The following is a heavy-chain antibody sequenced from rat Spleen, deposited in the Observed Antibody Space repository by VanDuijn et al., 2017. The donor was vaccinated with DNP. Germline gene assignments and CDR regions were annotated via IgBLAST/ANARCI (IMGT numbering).Heavy chain of an antibody. CDR3: ASSWVGVRGIWFAF. J-gene: IGHJ3*01. V-gene: IGHV1-43*01. CDR1: GYTFTSYY. CDR2: INTGSGGT. D-gene: IGHD4-3*01. Sequence: QVQLQQSGAELAKPGSSVKISCTASGYTFTSYYIGWIKQTTGQGLEYIGYINTGSGGTNYNERFKGKATLTVDKSSSTAFMQLSSLTPDDSAVYYCASSWVGVRGIWFAFWGQGTLVTVSS.